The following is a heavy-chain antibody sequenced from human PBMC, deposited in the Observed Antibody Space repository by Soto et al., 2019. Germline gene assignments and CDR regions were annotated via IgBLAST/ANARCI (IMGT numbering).Heavy chain of an antibody. Sequence: PSETLSLTCTVSGGSISSGGYYWSWIRQHPGKGLEWIGYIYYSGSTYYNPSLKSRVTISVDTSKNQFSLKPSSVTAADTAVYYCARNVPDSSGYYYVLYWDQGTLVTVSS. CDR3: ARNVPDSSGYYYVLY. CDR2: IYYSGST. V-gene: IGHV4-31*03. D-gene: IGHD3-22*01. CDR1: GGSISSGGYY. J-gene: IGHJ4*02.